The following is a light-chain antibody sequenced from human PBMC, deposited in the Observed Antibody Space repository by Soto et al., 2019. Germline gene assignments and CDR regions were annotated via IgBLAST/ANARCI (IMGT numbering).Light chain of an antibody. CDR1: QSVSSN. CDR2: GAS. CDR3: QHYTTCPTA. V-gene: IGKV3-15*01. Sequence: ATVWVKTWIWGPASCRASQSVSSNLAWYQQIPGQAPRLLIYGASTRANGIPARFSGSGSRTEVTLRISSLLSAYFAIYYCQHYTTCPTAFGRGT. J-gene: IGKJ1*01.